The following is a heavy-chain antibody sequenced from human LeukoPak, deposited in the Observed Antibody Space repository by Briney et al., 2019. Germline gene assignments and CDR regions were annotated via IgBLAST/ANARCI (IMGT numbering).Heavy chain of an antibody. CDR1: GFTFSSYG. CDR2: IRYDGSNK. J-gene: IGHJ5*02. V-gene: IGHV3-30*02. Sequence: GGSLRLSCAASGFTFSSYGMHWVRQAPGKGLEWVAFIRYDGSNKYYADSVKGRFTISRDNAKNSLYLQMNSLRAEDTAVYYCARALVGARVDWFDPWGQGTLVTVSS. D-gene: IGHD1-26*01. CDR3: ARALVGARVDWFDP.